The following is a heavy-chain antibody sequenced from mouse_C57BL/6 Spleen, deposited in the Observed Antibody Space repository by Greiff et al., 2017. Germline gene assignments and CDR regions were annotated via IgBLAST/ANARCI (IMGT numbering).Heavy chain of an antibody. CDR3: ARRVTGYMDY. D-gene: IGHD4-1*01. CDR1: GYTFTSYW. V-gene: IGHV1-53*01. J-gene: IGHJ4*01. Sequence: QVQLKQPGPELVKPGASVKLSCKASGYTFTSYWMHWVKQRPGQGLEWLGNINPSNGGTNYNEKFKSKATLTVDKSSSTAYMQLSILAYEDAEYYYSARRVTGYMDYWGQGTTGTVSS. CDR2: INPSNGGT.